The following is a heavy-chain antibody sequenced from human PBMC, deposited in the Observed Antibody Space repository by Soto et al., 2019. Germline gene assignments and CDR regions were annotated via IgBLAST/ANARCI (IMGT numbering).Heavy chain of an antibody. CDR1: GFTFSSYS. Sequence: WGSLRLSCAASGFTFSSYSMNWVRQAPGKGLEWVSYISSSSSTIYYADSVKGRFTISRDNAKNSLYLQMNSLRDEDTAVYYCASPRRDYYDSSGYYYRRHGMDVWGQGTTVTVSS. CDR2: ISSSSSTI. D-gene: IGHD3-22*01. J-gene: IGHJ6*02. V-gene: IGHV3-48*02. CDR3: ASPRRDYYDSSGYYYRRHGMDV.